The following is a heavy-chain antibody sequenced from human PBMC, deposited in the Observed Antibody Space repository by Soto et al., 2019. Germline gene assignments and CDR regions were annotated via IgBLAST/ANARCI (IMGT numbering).Heavy chain of an antibody. CDR1: GGSFSGYY. D-gene: IGHD3-10*01. V-gene: IGHV4-34*01. J-gene: IGHJ6*03. Sequence: QVQLQQWGAGLLKPSETLSLTCAVYGGSFSGYYWSWIRQPPGKGLEWIGEINHSGSTNYNPSLKSRVTISVDTSKNQFSLKLSSVTAADTAVYYCAREAGDYYYYMDVWGKGTTVTVSS. CDR3: AREAGDYYYYMDV. CDR2: INHSGST.